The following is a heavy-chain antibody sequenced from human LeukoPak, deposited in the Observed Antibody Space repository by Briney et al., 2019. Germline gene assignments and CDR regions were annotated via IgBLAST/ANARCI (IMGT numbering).Heavy chain of an antibody. D-gene: IGHD5-24*01. J-gene: IGHJ3*02. CDR3: AVEMATSDALYI. CDR1: GGTFSSYA. CDR2: IIPIFGTA. V-gene: IGHV1-69*05. Sequence: GASVKVSCKASGGTFSSYAISWVRQAPAQGLEGMGGIIPIFGTANYAQKFQGRVTITTDESTSTAYMELSSLRCEDTAVYYCAVEMATSDALYIWGQETMVTVSS.